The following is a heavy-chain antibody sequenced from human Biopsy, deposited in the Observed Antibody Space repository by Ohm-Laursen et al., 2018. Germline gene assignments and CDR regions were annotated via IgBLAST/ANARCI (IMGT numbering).Heavy chain of an antibody. CDR1: GDSISSYH. V-gene: IGHV4-59*01. CDR3: ARDRGYYSDRTVPGYFDL. Sequence: SDTLSLTCTVSGDSISSYHWSWIRQPPGKGLQRIGYVYYTGSTDYNPSLQSRVTISVDTSKNHFSLRLRSVTPADTAIYYCARDRGYYSDRTVPGYFDLWGRGTLVTVSS. J-gene: IGHJ2*01. CDR2: VYYTGST. D-gene: IGHD3-22*01.